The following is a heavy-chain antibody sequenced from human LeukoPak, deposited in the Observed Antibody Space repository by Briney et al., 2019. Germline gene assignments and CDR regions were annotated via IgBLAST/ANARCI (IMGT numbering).Heavy chain of an antibody. CDR2: INHSGSA. CDR1: GGSFSGYY. CDR3: ARGAVRTGYYLNS. Sequence: SETLSLTCAVYGGSFSGYYWSWIRQPPGKGLEWIGEINHSGSANYNPSLKSRVTISVDTSKNQFSLKLSSVTAADTAVYYYARGAVRTGYYLNSWGQGTLVTVSS. V-gene: IGHV4-34*01. D-gene: IGHD3/OR15-3a*01. J-gene: IGHJ4*02.